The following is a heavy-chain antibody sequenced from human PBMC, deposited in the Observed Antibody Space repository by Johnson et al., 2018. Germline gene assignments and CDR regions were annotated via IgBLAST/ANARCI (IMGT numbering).Heavy chain of an antibody. D-gene: IGHD6-19*01. CDR3: TRGYGMDYSSAWGFDY. J-gene: IGHJ4*02. CDR1: KFTFSSFW. Sequence: VQLQESGGGLVQPGGSLRLSCAASKFTFSSFWMHWVRQAPGKGLVWVSRINSDGSSSIYADSVKGRFTISRDNAKNTLYLQMNNLRPEDTASYYCTRGYGMDYSSAWGFDYWGQGALVTVSS. V-gene: IGHV3-74*01. CDR2: INSDGSSS.